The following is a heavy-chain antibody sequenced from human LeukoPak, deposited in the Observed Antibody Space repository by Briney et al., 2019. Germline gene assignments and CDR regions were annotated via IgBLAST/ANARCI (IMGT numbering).Heavy chain of an antibody. CDR2: IYYSGRN. Sequence: PSETLSLTCTVSGGTISSYNWSWLRQPPGKGLEWIGYIYYSGRNNYNPSLKRGATISVDTSKTQFSLKLSSVTAADTAVYYCARTDPPYCSSTSCSRKDAFDIWGQGTMVTVSS. CDR1: GGTISSYN. D-gene: IGHD2-2*01. CDR3: ARTDPPYCSSTSCSRKDAFDI. J-gene: IGHJ3*02. V-gene: IGHV4-59*01.